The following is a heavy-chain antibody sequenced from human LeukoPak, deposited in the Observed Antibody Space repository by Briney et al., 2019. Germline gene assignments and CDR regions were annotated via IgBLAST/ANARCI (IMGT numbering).Heavy chain of an antibody. J-gene: IGHJ6*03. D-gene: IGHD4-17*01. V-gene: IGHV4-59*01. CDR2: IYYSGST. CDR3: ARGISTVIKDYYYYYMDV. CDR1: GASYNAYY. Sequence: SETLSLTCAVYGASYNAYYWSWIRQPPGKALEWIGYIYYSGSTNYNPSLKSRVTISVDTSKNQFSLKLSSVTAADTAVYYCARGISTVIKDYYYYYMDVWGKGTTVTVSS.